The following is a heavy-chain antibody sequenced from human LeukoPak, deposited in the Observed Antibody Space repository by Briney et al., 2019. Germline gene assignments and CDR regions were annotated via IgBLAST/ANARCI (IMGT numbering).Heavy chain of an antibody. CDR1: GFSFNIYA. D-gene: IGHD3-22*01. Sequence: GGSLRLSCVASGFSFNIYAMNWVRQAPGKGLEWISAISSSGGTAYYADSVKGRFTISRDNSKNTMYLQMSSLRAEDTAVYYCVRGYYAGRGHHFEYWGQGTLVTVSS. V-gene: IGHV3-23*01. J-gene: IGHJ4*02. CDR2: ISSSGGTA. CDR3: VRGYYAGRGHHFEY.